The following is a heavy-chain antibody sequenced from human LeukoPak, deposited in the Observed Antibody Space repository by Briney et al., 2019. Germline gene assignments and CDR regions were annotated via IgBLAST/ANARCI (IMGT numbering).Heavy chain of an antibody. CDR3: AKEMGSPPYDYYYGMDV. V-gene: IGHV3-30*02. CDR2: IWYDGSNK. J-gene: IGHJ6*02. D-gene: IGHD3-10*01. CDR1: GFTFSSYG. Sequence: GGSLRLSCAASGFTFSSYGMPWVRQAPGKGLEWVAVIWYDGSNKYYADSVKGRFTISRDNSKNTLYLQMNSLRAEDTAVYYCAKEMGSPPYDYYYGMDVWGQGTTVTVSS.